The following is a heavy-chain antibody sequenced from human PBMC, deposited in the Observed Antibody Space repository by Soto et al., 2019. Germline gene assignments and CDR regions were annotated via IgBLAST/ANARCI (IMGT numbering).Heavy chain of an antibody. CDR2: INHSGST. J-gene: IGHJ4*02. CDR1: DRSLSGYY. Sequence: QVQLQQWGAGLLKPSGTLSLTCTVYDRSLSGYYWSWIRQPPGKGLEWIGEINHSGSTNYNPSVKIRVTISLDTSKNQFSLNLSSVTAADTAIYYCARGLLGATDFDRWGQGTLVTVSS. CDR3: ARGLLGATDFDR. V-gene: IGHV4-34*01. D-gene: IGHD1-26*01.